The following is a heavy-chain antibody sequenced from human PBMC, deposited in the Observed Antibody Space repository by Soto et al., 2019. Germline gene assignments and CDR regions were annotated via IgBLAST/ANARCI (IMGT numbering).Heavy chain of an antibody. CDR2: IIPRSATS. CDR1: GDTFSTYT. V-gene: IGHV1-69*13. CDR3: ARDVLVLVPTTVNSDYYYAMDV. J-gene: IGHJ6*02. Sequence: SVKVSCKASGDTFSTYTITWMRQAPGQGLEWMGRIIPRSATSKYAQKIQGRVTITADESTSTFFMELSTLSPDDTAFYYWARDVLVLVPTTVNSDYYYAMDVWGQGATVTVSS. D-gene: IGHD4-17*01.